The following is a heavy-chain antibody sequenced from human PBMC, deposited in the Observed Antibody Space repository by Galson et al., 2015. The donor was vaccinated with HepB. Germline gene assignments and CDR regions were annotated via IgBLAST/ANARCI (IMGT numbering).Heavy chain of an antibody. J-gene: IGHJ4*02. V-gene: IGHV1-24*01. Sequence: SVKVSCKVSGYTLTELSMHWVRQAPGKGLEWMGGFDPEDGETIYAQKFQGRVTMTEDTSTDTAYMELSSLRSEDTAVYYCATKAPTYYYDSSGYYWDYWGQGTLVTVSS. CDR3: ATKAPTYYYDSSGYYWDY. CDR1: GYTLTELS. D-gene: IGHD3-22*01. CDR2: FDPEDGET.